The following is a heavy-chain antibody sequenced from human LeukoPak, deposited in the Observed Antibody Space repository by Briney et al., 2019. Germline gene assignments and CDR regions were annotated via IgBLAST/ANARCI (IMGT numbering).Heavy chain of an antibody. Sequence: GGSLRLSCEASGLILRGHAMSWVRQAPGKGLEWVSGIGDSGEIERYADSVKGRFTISRDNFRNTVYLEMRSLRPEDTAVYYCAKGYSSGWTPFNYWGQGTQVTVSS. CDR2: IGDSGEIE. D-gene: IGHD6-19*01. CDR3: AKGYSSGWTPFNY. CDR1: GLILRGHA. V-gene: IGHV3-23*01. J-gene: IGHJ4*02.